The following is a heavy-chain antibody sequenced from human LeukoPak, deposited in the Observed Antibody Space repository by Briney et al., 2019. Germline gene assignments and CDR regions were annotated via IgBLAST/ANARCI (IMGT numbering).Heavy chain of an antibody. Sequence: GGSLRLSCAASGFTFSSYSMNWVRQAPGKGLEWVSSISSSSSYIYYADSVKGRFTISGDNAKNSLYLQMNSLRAEDTAVYYCGKGMTPDYYDSSGYYKPPIDCWGQGTLVTVSS. V-gene: IGHV3-21*01. J-gene: IGHJ4*02. D-gene: IGHD3-22*01. CDR3: GKGMTPDYYDSSGYYKPPIDC. CDR1: GFTFSSYS. CDR2: ISSSSSYI.